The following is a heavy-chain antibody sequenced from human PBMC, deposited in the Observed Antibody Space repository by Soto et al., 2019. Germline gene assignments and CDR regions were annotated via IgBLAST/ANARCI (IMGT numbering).Heavy chain of an antibody. CDR1: DYTFTNYG. CDR2: ISTYKGNS. Sequence: GASVKVSCKASDYTFTNYGLSWVRQAPGQGLEWMGWISTYKGNSNSAQKFQGRLIMTTDTSKRTGYMELRNLRSDDTAIYYCARTRMGATPLCFDLWGQGTPVTVSS. CDR3: ARTRMGATPLCFDL. J-gene: IGHJ4*02. V-gene: IGHV1-18*01. D-gene: IGHD1-26*01.